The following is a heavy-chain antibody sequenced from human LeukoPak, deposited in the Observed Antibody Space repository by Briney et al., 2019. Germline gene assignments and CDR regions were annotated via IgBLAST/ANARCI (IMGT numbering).Heavy chain of an antibody. CDR1: GFTFSSYG. CDR3: AKDPYSSRMEYFQY. CDR2: ISYDGNDK. Sequence: GGSLRLSCVASGFTFSSYGMHWVRQAPGKGLEWVAVISYDGNDKYYADSVKGRFSISRDNSKNTLYLEMSSLRTEDTAVYYRAKDPYSSRMEYFQYWGQGTLVIVSS. J-gene: IGHJ1*01. V-gene: IGHV3-30*18. D-gene: IGHD3-22*01.